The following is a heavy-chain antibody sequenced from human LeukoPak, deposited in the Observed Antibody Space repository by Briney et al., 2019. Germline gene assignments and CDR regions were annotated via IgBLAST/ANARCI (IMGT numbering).Heavy chain of an antibody. Sequence: GGSLRLSSAASGFTFSSYTMNWVRQAPGKGLEWVSSISSSGSYIYYADSVKGRFTLSRDNAKNSLYLQMNSLRAEDTAVYYCARKIAVAGSGAFDIWGQGTMVTVSS. CDR3: ARKIAVAGSGAFDI. J-gene: IGHJ3*02. V-gene: IGHV3-21*01. CDR1: GFTFSSYT. D-gene: IGHD6-19*01. CDR2: ISSSGSYI.